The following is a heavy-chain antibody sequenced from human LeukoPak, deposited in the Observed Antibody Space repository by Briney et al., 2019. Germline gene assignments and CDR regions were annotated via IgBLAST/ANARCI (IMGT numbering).Heavy chain of an antibody. Sequence: ASVKVSCKASGYTFTAHFIHWARQAPGQGLEWMGQINSNNGGEKYAPKFQGRVTVLRDTSINTIYLDLTSLTSDDTAVYYCAREPYTTSSDRHEKAFDYWGQGTPVTVSS. CDR1: GYTFTAHF. J-gene: IGHJ4*02. CDR3: AREPYTTSSDRHEKAFDY. V-gene: IGHV1-2*06. CDR2: INSNNGGE. D-gene: IGHD6-6*01.